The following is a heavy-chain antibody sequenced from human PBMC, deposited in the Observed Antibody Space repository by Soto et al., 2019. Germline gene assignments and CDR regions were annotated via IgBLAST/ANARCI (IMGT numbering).Heavy chain of an antibody. D-gene: IGHD6-13*01. CDR1: GFTFSSYS. V-gene: IGHV3-48*02. J-gene: IGHJ5*02. CDR2: ISSSSSTI. Sequence: EVQLMESGGGLVQPGGSLRLSCAASGFTFSSYSMNWVRQAPGKGLEWVSYISSSSSTIYYADSVKGRFTISRDNAKNSLYLQMNSLRDEDTAVYYCARVGQQLARGVTGPDPWGQGTLVTVSS. CDR3: ARVGQQLARGVTGPDP.